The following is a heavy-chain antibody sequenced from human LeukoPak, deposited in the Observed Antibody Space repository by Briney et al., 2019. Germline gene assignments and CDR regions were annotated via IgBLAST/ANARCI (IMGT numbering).Heavy chain of an antibody. CDR2: IKSKTDGGTK. Sequence: PGGSLRLSCAASGFTFSNAWMSWVRQAPGKGLEWVGRIKSKTDGGTKDYVAPVKGRFTISRDDSKNTLYLQMNSLKTEDTAVYYCTTGHASNRFDSWGQGILVTVSS. CDR1: GFTFSNAW. CDR3: TTGHASNRFDS. V-gene: IGHV3-15*01. J-gene: IGHJ5*01. D-gene: IGHD2/OR15-2a*01.